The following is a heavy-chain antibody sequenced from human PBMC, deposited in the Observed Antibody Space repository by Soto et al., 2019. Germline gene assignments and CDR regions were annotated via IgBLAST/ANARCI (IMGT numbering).Heavy chain of an antibody. CDR3: ALGLRGYHIDS. CDR1: GDTLSNYA. Sequence: QVHLLQSGSEVKKPGSSVKVSCRASGDTLSNYAFSWVRQAPGQGLEWMGGIIPIFGTTSYAQKLQGRVILTADESTTTVYMELMCLRSEDTALYFCALGLRGYHIDSWGQGTQVTVSS. V-gene: IGHV1-69*01. J-gene: IGHJ4*02. CDR2: IIPIFGTT. D-gene: IGHD2-15*01.